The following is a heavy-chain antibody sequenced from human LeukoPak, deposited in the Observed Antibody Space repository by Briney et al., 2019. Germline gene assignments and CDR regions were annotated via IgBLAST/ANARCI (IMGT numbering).Heavy chain of an antibody. Sequence: SGGSLRLSCAASGFTFSSYGMNWVRQALGKGLEWVSYIGTSSSTIYYADSVKGRFTISRDNAKNSLYLQMNSLRDEDTAVYYCARHDYGGNSGDYWGQGTLVTVSS. J-gene: IGHJ4*02. CDR2: IGTSSSTI. V-gene: IGHV3-48*02. CDR1: GFTFSSYG. CDR3: ARHDYGGNSGDY. D-gene: IGHD4-23*01.